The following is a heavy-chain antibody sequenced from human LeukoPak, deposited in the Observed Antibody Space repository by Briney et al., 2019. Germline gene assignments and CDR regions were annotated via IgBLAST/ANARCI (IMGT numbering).Heavy chain of an antibody. J-gene: IGHJ6*03. CDR1: GFTFSSYW. Sequence: GGSLRLSCAASGFTFSSYWMHWVRQAPGKGLVWVSRINSDGSSTSYADSVKGRFTIPRDNAKNTLYLQMNSLRAKDTAVYYCARREYSSVDYYYYYYMDVWGKGTTVTVSS. CDR2: INSDGSST. D-gene: IGHD5-18*01. CDR3: ARREYSSVDYYYYYYMDV. V-gene: IGHV3-74*01.